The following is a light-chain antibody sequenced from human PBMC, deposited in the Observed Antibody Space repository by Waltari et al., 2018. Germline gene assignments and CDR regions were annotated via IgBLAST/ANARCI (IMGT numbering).Light chain of an antibody. CDR2: DVS. V-gene: IGLV2-14*03. CDR1: SSDVGGYNY. Sequence: QSALTQPASVSGSPGQSITISCTGTSSDVGGYNYVSWYQKHPGKTPKLLIYDVSNRPSGVSNRFSASKSCNTASLIISGLQAGDEADYYCSSYTSSTTLLLIFGGGTKLTVL. J-gene: IGLJ2*01. CDR3: SSYTSSTTLLLI.